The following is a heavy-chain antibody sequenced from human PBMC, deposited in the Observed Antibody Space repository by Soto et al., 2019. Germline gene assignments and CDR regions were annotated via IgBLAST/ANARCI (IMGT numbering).Heavy chain of an antibody. D-gene: IGHD4-17*01. V-gene: IGHV4-39*01. Sequence: PSETLSLTCTVSGGSISSSSYYWGWIRQPPGKGLEWIGSIYYSGSTYYNPSLKSRVTISVDTSKNQFSLKLSSVTAADTAVYYCARSDYGGVVNWFDPWGQGTLVTVS. CDR3: ARSDYGGVVNWFDP. CDR2: IYYSGST. J-gene: IGHJ5*02. CDR1: GGSISSSSYY.